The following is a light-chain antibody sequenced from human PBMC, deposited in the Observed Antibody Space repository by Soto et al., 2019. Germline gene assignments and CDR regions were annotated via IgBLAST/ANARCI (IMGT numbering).Light chain of an antibody. CDR2: DAS. Sequence: EIVLTQSPATPSLSPGERATLSCRASQSVSSYLAWYQHRPGQAPRLLIYDASNRATGITARFSGSGSGTDFTVTISSLEPEDFAVYYCQQHSSWPWTFGQGTKVDIK. V-gene: IGKV3-11*01. CDR3: QQHSSWPWT. CDR1: QSVSSY. J-gene: IGKJ1*01.